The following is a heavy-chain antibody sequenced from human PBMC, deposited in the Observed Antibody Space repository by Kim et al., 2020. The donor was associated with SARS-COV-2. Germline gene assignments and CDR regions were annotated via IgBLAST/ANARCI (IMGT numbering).Heavy chain of an antibody. V-gene: IGHV3-48*02. CDR3: STGYSYASDY. J-gene: IGHJ4*02. CDR2: I. D-gene: IGHD5-18*01. Sequence: IYYADSVKGRFTSSRDNAKNSLYLQMNSLRDEATAVYYCSTGYSYASDYWGQGTLVTVSS.